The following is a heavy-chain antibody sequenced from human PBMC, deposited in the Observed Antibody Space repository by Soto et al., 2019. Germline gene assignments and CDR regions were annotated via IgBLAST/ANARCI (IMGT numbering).Heavy chain of an antibody. D-gene: IGHD3-22*01. CDR1: RGCLSRRSYY. J-gene: IGHJ6*03. CDR3: AGGGSIVVATRSLMAV. V-gene: IGHV4-39*07. Sequence: CSVGRGCLSRRSYYWGRKHQPPGKGLEWIGSIYYSGSTYYNPSLKSRVAISIDTQKNQFSLQLSSVTVADTAFYYCAGGGSIVVATRSLMAVWGKGTTVPVSS. CDR2: IYYSGST.